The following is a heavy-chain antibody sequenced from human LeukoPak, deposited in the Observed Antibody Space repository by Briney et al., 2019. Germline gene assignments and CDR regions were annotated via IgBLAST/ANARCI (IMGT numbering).Heavy chain of an antibody. J-gene: IGHJ4*02. V-gene: IGHV1-69*01. CDR3: ARGTYYYDSSGYYSSSPFDY. D-gene: IGHD3-22*01. Sequence: SVKVSCKASGGTFISYAISWVRQAPGQGLEWMGGIIPIFGTANYAQKFQGRVTITADESTSTAYMELSSLRSEDTAVYYCARGTYYYDSSGYYSSSPFDYWGQGTLVTVSS. CDR1: GGTFISYA. CDR2: IIPIFGTA.